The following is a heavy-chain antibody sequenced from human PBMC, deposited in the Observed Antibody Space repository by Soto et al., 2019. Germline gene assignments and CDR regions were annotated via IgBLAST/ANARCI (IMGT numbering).Heavy chain of an antibody. CDR2: IIPIFGTA. CDR1: GGTFSSYA. V-gene: IGHV1-69*13. D-gene: IGHD3-22*01. CDR3: ALIRDYYDSSGYYYGYVHRLDY. J-gene: IGHJ4*02. Sequence: GASVKVSCKASGGTFSSYAISWVRQAPGQGLEWMGGIIPIFGTANYAQKFQGRVTITADESTSTAYMELSSLRSEDTAVYYCALIRDYYDSSGYYYGYVHRLDYWGQGTLVTVSS.